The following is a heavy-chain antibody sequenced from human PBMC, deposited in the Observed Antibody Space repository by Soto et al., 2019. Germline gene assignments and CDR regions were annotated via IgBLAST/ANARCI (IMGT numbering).Heavy chain of an antibody. CDR1: GYTLTDLS. CDR3: ATAYDEVWCGTTPVDYFDD. J-gene: IGHJ4*02. D-gene: IGHD3-3*01. Sequence: GTSVKVSCTVSGYTLTDLSMHWVRQAPGKGLAWMGGFDPEDGETIYAQKFQGRVTMTEDTSTDTAYMELSSLRSEDTAVYYCATAYDEVWCGTTPVDYFDDCGQASMVTVAS. CDR2: FDPEDGET. V-gene: IGHV1-24*01.